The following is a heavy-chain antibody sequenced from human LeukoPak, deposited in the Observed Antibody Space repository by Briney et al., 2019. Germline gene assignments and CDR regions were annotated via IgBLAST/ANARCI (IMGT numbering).Heavy chain of an antibody. CDR1: GFTVSNNY. D-gene: IGHD4-17*01. CDR3: ARIDYLKFRDY. V-gene: IGHV3-66*01. Sequence: GRSLRLSCVVSGFTVSNNYMSWVRQAPGKGLEWVSVIYSGGGTRYADSVKGRFTISRDSSENTVYLQMNSLRAEDTALYYCARIDYLKFRDYWGQGTLVTVSS. J-gene: IGHJ4*02. CDR2: IYSGGGT.